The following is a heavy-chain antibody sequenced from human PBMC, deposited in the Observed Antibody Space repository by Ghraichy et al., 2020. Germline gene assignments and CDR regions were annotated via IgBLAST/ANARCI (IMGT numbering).Heavy chain of an antibody. D-gene: IGHD2-2*02. Sequence: ESLNISCTVSGGSMTYYYWSWIRQSPGRGLEWIGYIYYSGSTDYNPSLKSRVTIAVDTSKNQFSLKLSSVTAADTAVYYCARAGGYCSSSRCYTSPWFDSWCQGIVVTVSS. V-gene: IGHV4-59*01. CDR3: ARAGGYCSSSRCYTSPWFDS. CDR2: IYYSGST. CDR1: GGSMTYYY. J-gene: IGHJ5*01.